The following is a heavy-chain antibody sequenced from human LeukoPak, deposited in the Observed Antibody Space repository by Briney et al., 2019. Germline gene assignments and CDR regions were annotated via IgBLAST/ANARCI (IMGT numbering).Heavy chain of an antibody. J-gene: IGHJ3*02. Sequence: SETLSLTCAVYGGSFSGYHWSWIRQPPGKGLEWIGEINHSGSTNYNPSLKSRVTISVDTSKNQFSLKLSSVTAADTAVYYCAITMIVVVGDAFDIWGQGTMVTVSS. CDR2: INHSGST. D-gene: IGHD3-22*01. CDR1: GGSFSGYH. V-gene: IGHV4-34*01. CDR3: AITMIVVVGDAFDI.